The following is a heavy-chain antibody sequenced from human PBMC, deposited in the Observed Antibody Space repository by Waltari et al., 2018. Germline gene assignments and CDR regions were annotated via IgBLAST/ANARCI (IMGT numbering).Heavy chain of an antibody. CDR3: ARRGATSSSSGGGFDY. D-gene: IGHD6-13*01. CDR1: GYRFTSYW. J-gene: IGHJ4*02. CDR2: IYPGDSDT. V-gene: IGHV5-51*01. Sequence: EVQLVQSGAEVKKPGESLKISCKGSGYRFTSYWIGWVRQMPGKGLEWMGIIYPGDSDTRYSPSFQGQVTISADKSITTAYLQWSSLKASDTAMYFCARRGATSSSSGGGFDYWGQGTLVTVSS.